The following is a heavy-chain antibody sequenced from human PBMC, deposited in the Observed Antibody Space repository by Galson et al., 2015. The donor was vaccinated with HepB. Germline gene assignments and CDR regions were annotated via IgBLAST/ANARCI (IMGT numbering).Heavy chain of an antibody. V-gene: IGHV1-18*04. CDR1: GYTFTSYG. J-gene: IGHJ5*02. D-gene: IGHD3-9*01. CDR3: ARVYDILTGYYNNWFDP. Sequence: QSGAEVKKPGESLKISCKASGYTFTSYGISWVRQAPGQGLEWMGWISAYNGNTNYAQKLQGRVTMTTDTSTSTAYMELRSLRSDDTAVYYCARVYDILTGYYNNWFDPWGQGTLVTVSS. CDR2: ISAYNGNT.